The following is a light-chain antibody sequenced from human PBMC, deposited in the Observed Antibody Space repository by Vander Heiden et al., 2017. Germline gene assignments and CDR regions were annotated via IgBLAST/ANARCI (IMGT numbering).Light chain of an antibody. V-gene: IGLV2-14*01. CDR1: SSDVGGYNY. J-gene: IGLJ1*01. Sequence: SALTQPASVSGSPGQSLTISCTGTSSDVGGYNYVSWYQQHPGKAPKLMIYDVSNRPSGVSNRFSGSKSGNTASLTISGLQAEDEADYYCSSYTSSSGYVFGTGTKVTVL. CDR3: SSYTSSSGYV. CDR2: DVS.